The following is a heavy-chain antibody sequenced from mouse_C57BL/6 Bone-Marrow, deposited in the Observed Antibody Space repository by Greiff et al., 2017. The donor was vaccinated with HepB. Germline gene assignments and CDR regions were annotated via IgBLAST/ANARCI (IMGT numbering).Heavy chain of an antibody. CDR2: INPYNDGT. CDR1: GYTFTDYY. Sequence: FQLQQSGPVLVKPGASVKMSCKASGYTFTDYYLNWVKPSHGKSLEWFCVINPYNDGTSYNQKFKGKATLTVDKSSSTAYMELNSLTSEDSAVYYCARCPFAYWGQGTLVTVSA. CDR3: ARCPFAY. V-gene: IGHV1-19*01. J-gene: IGHJ3*01.